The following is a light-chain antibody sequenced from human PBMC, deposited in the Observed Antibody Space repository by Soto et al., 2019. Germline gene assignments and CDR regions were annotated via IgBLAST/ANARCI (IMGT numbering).Light chain of an antibody. CDR2: GAS. J-gene: IGKJ1*01. V-gene: IGKV3-20*01. CDR3: HYGNSPPWT. Sequence: EIVLTQSPGTLSLSPGERATLSCRASQSISISSLAGYQQKPGQAPGLLISGASSRATGIPDRFSGSGSGTDFTLTISRLEPEDFAVYYCHYGNSPPWTFGQGTKVDIK. CDR1: QSISISS.